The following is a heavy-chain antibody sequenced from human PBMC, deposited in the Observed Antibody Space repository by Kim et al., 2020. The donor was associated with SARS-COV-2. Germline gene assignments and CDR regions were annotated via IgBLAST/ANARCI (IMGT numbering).Heavy chain of an antibody. V-gene: IGHV5-51*01. CDR2: IYPGDSDT. CDR1: GYSFTSYW. D-gene: IGHD6-13*01. Sequence: GESLKISCKGSGYSFTSYWIGWVRQMPGKGLEWMGIIYPGDSDTRYSPSFQGQVTISADKSISTAYLQWSSLKASDTAMYYCARQPPRIAAAGTGDYWGQGTLVTVSS. J-gene: IGHJ4*02. CDR3: ARQPPRIAAAGTGDY.